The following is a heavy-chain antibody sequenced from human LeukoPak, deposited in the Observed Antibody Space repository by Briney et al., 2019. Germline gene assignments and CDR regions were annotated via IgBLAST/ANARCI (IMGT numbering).Heavy chain of an antibody. V-gene: IGHV3-73*01. J-gene: IGHJ4*02. D-gene: IGHD6-19*01. CDR2: IRSKANSYAT. CDR3: TSLGYSSGWYRTDY. CDR1: GFTFSGSA. Sequence: GGSLRLSCAASGFTFSGSAMHWVRQASGKGLDWVGRIRSKANSYATAYAASVKGRFTISRDDSKNTAYLQMNSLKTEDTAVYYCTSLGYSSGWYRTDYWGQGTLVTVSS.